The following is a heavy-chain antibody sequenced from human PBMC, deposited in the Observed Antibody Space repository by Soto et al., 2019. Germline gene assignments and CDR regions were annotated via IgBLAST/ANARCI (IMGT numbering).Heavy chain of an antibody. CDR3: AVTVVPAASSYYGMDV. CDR1: GYTFTGYY. D-gene: IGHD2-2*01. CDR2: INPNSGGT. J-gene: IGHJ6*02. Sequence: ASVKVSCKASGYTFTGYYMHWVRQAPGQGLEWMGWINPNSGGTNYTQKFQGWVTMTRDTSISTAYMELSRLRSDDTAVYYCAVTVVPAASSYYGMDVWGQGTTVTVSS. V-gene: IGHV1-2*04.